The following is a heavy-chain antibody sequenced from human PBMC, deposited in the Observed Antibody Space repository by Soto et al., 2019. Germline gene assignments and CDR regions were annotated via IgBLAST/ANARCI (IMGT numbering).Heavy chain of an antibody. D-gene: IGHD3-3*01. CDR3: ARAPETPSILGVALPYFFDY. CDR1: CGSISSSNW. CDR2: IYHSGST. V-gene: IGHV4-4*02. J-gene: IGHJ4*02. Sequence: SETLSLTCAVSCGSISSSNWWSWVRQPPGKGLEWIGEIYHSGSTNYNPSLKSRVTISVDKSKNQFSLKLSSVTAADTAVYYCARAPETPSILGVALPYFFDYWGQGALVTVSS.